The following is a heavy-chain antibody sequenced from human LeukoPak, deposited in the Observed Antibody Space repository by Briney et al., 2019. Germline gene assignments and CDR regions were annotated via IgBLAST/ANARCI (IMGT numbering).Heavy chain of an antibody. D-gene: IGHD3-3*01. CDR2: IIPIFGTA. CDR1: GYTFTSYG. V-gene: IGHV1-69*13. Sequence: GASVKVSCKASGYTFTSYGISWVRQAPGQGLEWMGGIIPIFGTANYAQKFQGRVTITADESTSTAYMELSSLRSEDTAVYYCARSTLYYDFWSGYYTPYYFDYWGQGTLVTVSS. J-gene: IGHJ4*02. CDR3: ARSTLYYDFWSGYYTPYYFDY.